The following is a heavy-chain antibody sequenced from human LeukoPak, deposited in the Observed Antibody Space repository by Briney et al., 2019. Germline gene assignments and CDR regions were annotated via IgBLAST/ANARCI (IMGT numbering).Heavy chain of an antibody. V-gene: IGHV4-59*01. CDR3: ARGPPRRFGELLTDYYYYYYMDV. CDR1: GASITSYY. CDR2: VYYSGTT. Sequence: SVTLSLTCAVSGASITSYYWSWIRQPPGKGLEWIGYVYYSGTTNYNPSVKSRVTISIDTSKNQLSLKLASVTAADTAMYYCARGPPRRFGELLTDYYYYYYMDVWGKGTTVTISS. D-gene: IGHD3-10*01. J-gene: IGHJ6*03.